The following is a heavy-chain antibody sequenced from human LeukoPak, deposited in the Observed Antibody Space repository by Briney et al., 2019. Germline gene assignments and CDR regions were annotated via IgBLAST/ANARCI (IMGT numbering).Heavy chain of an antibody. Sequence: ASVKVSCKASGYTFTSYDINWVRQATGQGLEWMGWMNPNSGNTGYAQKFQGRVTMTRNTSISTAYMELSGLRSEDTAVYYCELWFGENGMDVWGQGTTVTVSS. CDR3: ELWFGENGMDV. V-gene: IGHV1-8*01. CDR2: MNPNSGNT. D-gene: IGHD3-10*01. CDR1: GYTFTSYD. J-gene: IGHJ6*02.